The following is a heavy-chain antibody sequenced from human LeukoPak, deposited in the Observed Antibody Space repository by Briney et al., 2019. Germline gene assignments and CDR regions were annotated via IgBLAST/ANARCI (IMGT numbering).Heavy chain of an antibody. Sequence: GGSLRLSCAASGFTFDDSAMHWVRQAPGRGLEWVSGISWNGGSIGYADSMKGRFTISRDNAKNSLYLQMNSLRAEDTAVYYCARGTGNYYGYWGQGTLVTVSS. J-gene: IGHJ4*02. CDR3: ARGTGNYYGY. D-gene: IGHD3/OR15-3a*01. CDR1: GFTFDDSA. V-gene: IGHV3-9*01. CDR2: ISWNGGSI.